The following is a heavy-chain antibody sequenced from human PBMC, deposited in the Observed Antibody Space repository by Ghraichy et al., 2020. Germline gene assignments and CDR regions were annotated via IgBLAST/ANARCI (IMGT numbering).Heavy chain of an antibody. CDR3: AKDLGEPLGLDV. D-gene: IGHD3-16*01. V-gene: IGHV3-23*01. J-gene: IGHJ6*01. CDR2: ISGSGGST. CDR1: GFTFSSYA. Sequence: GSLRLSCAASGFTFSSYAMSWVRQAPGKGLEWVSAISGSGGSTYYADSVKGRFTISRDNSKNTLYLQMNSLRAEDTAVYYCAKDLGEPLGLDVWGQGTTVTVSS.